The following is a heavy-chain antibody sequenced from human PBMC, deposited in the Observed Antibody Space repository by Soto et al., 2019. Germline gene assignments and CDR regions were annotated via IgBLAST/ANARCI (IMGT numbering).Heavy chain of an antibody. CDR3: ARFNWYSDL. CDR2: IYYSGST. Sequence: QVQLQESGPGLVKPSETLSLTCTVSGGSISSYYWSWLRQPPGKGLEWIGYIYYSGSTNYNPSLKSRVTISVDTSKNQFSLKLSSVTASDTSVYYCARFNWYSDLWGRGTLVTVSS. V-gene: IGHV4-59*08. CDR1: GGSISSYY. J-gene: IGHJ2*01.